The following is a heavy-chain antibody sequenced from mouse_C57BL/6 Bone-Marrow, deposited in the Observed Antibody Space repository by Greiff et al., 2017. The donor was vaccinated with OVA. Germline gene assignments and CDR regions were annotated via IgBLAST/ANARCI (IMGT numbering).Heavy chain of an antibody. CDR1: GYTFTSYW. Sequence: QVHVKQSGAELVKPGASVKLSCKASGYTFTSYWMHWVKQRPGQGLEWIGMIHPNSGSTNYNEKFKSKATLTVDKSSSTAYMQLSSLTSEDSAVYYCARPVGRAYWGQGTLVTVSA. V-gene: IGHV1-64*01. J-gene: IGHJ3*01. D-gene: IGHD4-1*01. CDR3: ARPVGRAY. CDR2: IHPNSGST.